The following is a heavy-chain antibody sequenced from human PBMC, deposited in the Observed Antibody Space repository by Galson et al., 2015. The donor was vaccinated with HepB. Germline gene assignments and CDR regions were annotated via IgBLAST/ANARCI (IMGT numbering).Heavy chain of an antibody. V-gene: IGHV6-1*01. Sequence: CAISGDSVSSNSAAWNWIRQSPSRGLEWLGRTYYRSKWYNDYAVSVKSRITINPDTSKNQFSLQLNSVTPEDTAVYYCARDWGDSSGYYSLYYYGMDVWGQGTTATVSS. D-gene: IGHD3-22*01. CDR3: ARDWGDSSGYYSLYYYGMDV. CDR2: TYYRSKWYN. CDR1: GDSVSSNSAA. J-gene: IGHJ6*02.